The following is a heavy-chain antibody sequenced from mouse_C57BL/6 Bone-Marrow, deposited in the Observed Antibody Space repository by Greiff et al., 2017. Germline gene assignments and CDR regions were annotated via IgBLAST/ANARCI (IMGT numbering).Heavy chain of an antibody. J-gene: IGHJ3*01. V-gene: IGHV1-5*01. CDR3: TRLHWFAD. Sequence: EVQLQQSGTVLARPGASVKMSCKTSGYTFTSYWMHWVKQRPGQGLEWIGAIFPGNSDTSYNQKFKGKAKLPAVTSASTAYMELSSLTNEDSAVYYCTRLHWFADWGQGTLVTVSA. CDR2: IFPGNSDT. D-gene: IGHD2-2*01. CDR1: GYTFTSYW.